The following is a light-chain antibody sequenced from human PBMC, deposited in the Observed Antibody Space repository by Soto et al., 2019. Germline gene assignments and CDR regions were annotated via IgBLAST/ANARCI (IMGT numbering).Light chain of an antibody. CDR2: GNS. Sequence: QLVLTQPPSVSGAPGQRVTISCTGRSSNIGAGYDVHWYQQLPGTAPKLLIYGNSNRPSGVPDRFSGSKSGTSASLAITGLQAKDEADYYCQSYDSSLSGHVVFGGGTQLTVL. V-gene: IGLV1-40*01. CDR3: QSYDSSLSGHVV. J-gene: IGLJ2*01. CDR1: SSNIGAGYD.